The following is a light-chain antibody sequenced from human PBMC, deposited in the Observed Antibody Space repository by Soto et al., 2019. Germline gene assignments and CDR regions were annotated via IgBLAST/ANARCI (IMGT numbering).Light chain of an antibody. CDR1: TGAVTRGHY. J-gene: IGLJ1*01. CDR2: DTS. Sequence: QAVVTQEPSLTVSPGGTVTLTRCSSTGAVTRGHYPYWFQQKSAQAPRTLSYDTSNKHSWTPARFSGSRLGGKAPLTLSGAQPEVEAGYSCLLSYWGACYVFGTGPNVTVL. V-gene: IGLV7-46*01. CDR3: LLSYWGACYV.